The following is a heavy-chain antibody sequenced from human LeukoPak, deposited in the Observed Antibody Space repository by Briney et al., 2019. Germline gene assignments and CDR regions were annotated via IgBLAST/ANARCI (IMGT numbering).Heavy chain of an antibody. V-gene: IGHV6-1*01. D-gene: IGHD3-9*01. CDR1: GDSVSSNSAA. J-gene: IGHJ4*02. Sequence: SQTLSLTCAISGDSVSSNSAAWNWIRQSPSRGLEWLGRTYYRSKWYNDYAVSVKSRITINPDTSKNQFSLKLSSVTAADTAVYYCARAYDILTGYPNWGQGTLVTVSS. CDR2: TYYRSKWYN. CDR3: ARAYDILTGYPN.